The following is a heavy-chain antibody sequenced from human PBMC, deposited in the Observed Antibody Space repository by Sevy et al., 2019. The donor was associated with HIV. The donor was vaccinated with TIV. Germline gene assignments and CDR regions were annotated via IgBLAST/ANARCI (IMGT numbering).Heavy chain of an antibody. D-gene: IGHD3-16*01. CDR3: AKDLAGPGRRYFDY. CDR1: GFTFRNFG. Sequence: GGSLRLSCTASGFTFRNFGMHWVRQVPGKGLEWVTFIRYDGSDKYYAASVKGRFTISRDDYKNTLYLQMDSLRAEDTAIYYCAKDLAGPGRRYFDYWGQGTLVTVSS. V-gene: IGHV3-30*02. J-gene: IGHJ4*02. CDR2: IRYDGSDK.